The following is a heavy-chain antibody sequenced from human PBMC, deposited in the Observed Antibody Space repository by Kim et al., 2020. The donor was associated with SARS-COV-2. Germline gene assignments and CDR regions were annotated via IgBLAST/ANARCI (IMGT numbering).Heavy chain of an antibody. CDR1: GFTLSDSG. J-gene: IGHJ4*01. CDR3: AHDVNDY. CDR2: ISWDGGRL. V-gene: IGHV3-9*01. Sequence: GGSLRLSCTVSGFTLSDSGMHWVRQGPGKGLEWVSAISWDGGRLYYADSAKGRFTISRDNSKNSLYLQLNSLRDEDTAVYYCAHDVNDY.